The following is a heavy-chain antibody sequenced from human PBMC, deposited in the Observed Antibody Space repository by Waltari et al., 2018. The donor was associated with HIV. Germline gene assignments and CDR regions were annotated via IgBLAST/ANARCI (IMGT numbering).Heavy chain of an antibody. CDR3: ARAGLGGLIQDFDL. J-gene: IGHJ4*02. CDR2: IGSAGDR. Sequence: EVLLVESGGGLAQPGGSLRLSCAASGFTFSPYDMHWVRRSTGKGLEWVSAIGSAGDRYYAGSVRGRFTISRENVKNSLYLQMNSLRVEDTAVYFCARAGLGGLIQDFDLWGRGTQLIVSS. D-gene: IGHD1-26*01. V-gene: IGHV3-13*01. CDR1: GFTFSPYD.